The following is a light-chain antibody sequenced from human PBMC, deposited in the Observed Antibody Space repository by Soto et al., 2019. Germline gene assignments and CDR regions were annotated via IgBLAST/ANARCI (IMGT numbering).Light chain of an antibody. CDR1: QSLSGW. V-gene: IGKV1-5*03. J-gene: IGKJ5*01. CDR3: LQYNSLYT. Sequence: DIQMTQSPSTLSASVGDRVTITCQASQSLSGWLAWYQQKPGKAPKLLIYKTSSLESGVPSRFSGSGSGTEFTLTISSLQPDDFATYYCLQYNSLYTFGQGTRLEIK. CDR2: KTS.